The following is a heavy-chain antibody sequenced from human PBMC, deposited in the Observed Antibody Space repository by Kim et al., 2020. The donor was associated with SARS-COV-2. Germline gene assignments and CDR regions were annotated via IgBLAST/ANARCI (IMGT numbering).Heavy chain of an antibody. CDR2: IIPIFGTA. CDR3: ARGGFGELLWIWFDP. CDR1: GGTFSSYA. J-gene: IGHJ5*02. D-gene: IGHD3-10*01. Sequence: SVKVSCKASGGTFSSYAISWVRQAPGQGLEWMGGIIPIFGTANYAQKFQGRVTITADESTSTAYMELSSLRSEDTAVYYCARGGFGELLWIWFDPWGQGTLVTVSS. V-gene: IGHV1-69*13.